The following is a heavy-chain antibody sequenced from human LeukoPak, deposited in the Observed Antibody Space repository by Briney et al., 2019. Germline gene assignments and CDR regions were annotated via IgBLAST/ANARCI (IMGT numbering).Heavy chain of an antibody. CDR3: AKVPVPYSSGWAHFDY. J-gene: IGHJ4*02. CDR2: ISGSGGST. V-gene: IGHV3-23*01. CDR1: GFIFSSYA. Sequence: PGGSLRLSCAASGFIFSSYAMSWVRQAPGKGLEWVSAISGSGGSTYYADSVKGRFTISRDNSKNTLYLQMSSLRAEDTAVYYCAKVPVPYSSGWAHFDYWGQGTLVTVSS. D-gene: IGHD6-19*01.